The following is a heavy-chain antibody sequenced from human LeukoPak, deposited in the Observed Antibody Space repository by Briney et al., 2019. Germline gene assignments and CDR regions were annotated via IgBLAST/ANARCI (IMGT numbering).Heavy chain of an antibody. CDR3: AKSGPTYYYDSSGYYYGY. CDR2: ISGSGGST. D-gene: IGHD3-22*01. Sequence: GGSLRLSCAASGFTFSSYSMNWVRQAPGKGLEWVSAISGSGGSTYYADSVKGRFTISRDNSKNTLYLQMNSLRAEDTAVYYCAKSGPTYYYDSSGYYYGYWGQGTLVTVSS. J-gene: IGHJ4*02. CDR1: GFTFSSYS. V-gene: IGHV3-23*01.